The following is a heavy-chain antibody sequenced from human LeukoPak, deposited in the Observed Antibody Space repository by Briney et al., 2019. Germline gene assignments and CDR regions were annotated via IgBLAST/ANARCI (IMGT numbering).Heavy chain of an antibody. CDR1: GFTFSSYG. V-gene: IGHV3-48*01. Sequence: PGGSLRLSCAASGFTFSSYGMNWVRQAPGQGLEWVSYIDPTGRSVYYADSVKGRFTVSRDNSKNTLYLQMNSLRAEDTAVYYCARADFDWLPFDYWGQGTLVTVSS. D-gene: IGHD3-9*01. CDR2: IDPTGRSV. CDR3: ARADFDWLPFDY. J-gene: IGHJ4*02.